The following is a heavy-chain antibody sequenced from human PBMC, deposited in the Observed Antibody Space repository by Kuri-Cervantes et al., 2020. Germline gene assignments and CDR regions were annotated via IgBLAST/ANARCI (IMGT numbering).Heavy chain of an antibody. CDR3: AGVGYDILTGSDNWFDP. CDR1: EFTFSSYW. Sequence: GESLKISCAASEFTFSSYWMGWVRQAPGKGLEWVANIKQDGSEKYYVDSVKGRFTISRDNAKNSLYLQMNSLRAEDTAVYYCAGVGYDILTGSDNWFDPWGQGTLVTVSS. CDR2: IKQDGSEK. D-gene: IGHD3-9*01. J-gene: IGHJ5*02. V-gene: IGHV3-7*04.